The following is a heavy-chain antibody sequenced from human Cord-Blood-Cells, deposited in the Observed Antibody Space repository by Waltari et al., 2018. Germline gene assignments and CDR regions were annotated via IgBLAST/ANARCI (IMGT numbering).Heavy chain of an antibody. V-gene: IGHV1-2*02. Sequence: VQLLQSGAEVKKRGAWVKVDCTASGYTLTAYYMHWGRQPPGQGLEWMGWINPNSGGTNYAQKFQGRVSMTRDTSISTAYMELSRLRADDTAVYYCARGGGGTPFDYWGQGTLVTVSS. CDR3: ARGGGGTPFDY. D-gene: IGHD3-16*01. CDR2: INPNSGGT. J-gene: IGHJ4*02. CDR1: GYTLTAYY.